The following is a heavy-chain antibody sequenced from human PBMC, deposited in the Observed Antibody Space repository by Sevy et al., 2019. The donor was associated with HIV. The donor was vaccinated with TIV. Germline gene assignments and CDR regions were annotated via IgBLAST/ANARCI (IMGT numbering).Heavy chain of an antibody. Sequence: GGSLRLSCVASEFIFSSHAVSWVRQAPGKGLEWVSAISGDGENTHYADSVRGRFTISRDKFKNTLYLQMNSLRAEDTARCYCARDGSGINAFDIWGPGTMVTVSS. D-gene: IGHD3-3*01. CDR1: EFIFSSHA. CDR2: ISGDGENT. V-gene: IGHV3-23*01. CDR3: ARDGSGINAFDI. J-gene: IGHJ3*02.